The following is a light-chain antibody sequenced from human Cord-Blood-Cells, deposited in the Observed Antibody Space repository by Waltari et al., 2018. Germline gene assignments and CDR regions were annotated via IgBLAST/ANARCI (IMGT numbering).Light chain of an antibody. Sequence: DIQMTQYPSSLSASVGDRVTITCRASQGISNYLALYQQKPGKVPKLQIYAASTLQSGVPSRFSGSGSGTDFTLTISSLQPEDVATYYCQKYNSAPYTFVQGTKLEIK. CDR1: QGISNY. CDR3: QKYNSAPYT. J-gene: IGKJ2*01. CDR2: AAS. V-gene: IGKV1-27*01.